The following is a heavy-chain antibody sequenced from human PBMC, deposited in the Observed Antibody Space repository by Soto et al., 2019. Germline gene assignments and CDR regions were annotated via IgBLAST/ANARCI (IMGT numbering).Heavy chain of an antibody. D-gene: IGHD1-26*01. V-gene: IGHV4-59*01. CDR1: GGSISSYY. CDR3: ATGAFAQSHAFDI. CDR2: IYYSGST. J-gene: IGHJ3*02. Sequence: SETLSLTCAVSGGSISSYYWGWIRQPPGKGLEWIGYIYYSGSTNYNPSLKSRVTISVDTSKNQFSLKLSSVTAADTAVYYCATGAFAQSHAFDIWGQGTMVTVSS.